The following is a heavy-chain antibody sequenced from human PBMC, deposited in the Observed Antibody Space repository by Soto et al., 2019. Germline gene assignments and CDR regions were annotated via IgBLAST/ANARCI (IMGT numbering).Heavy chain of an antibody. V-gene: IGHV5-51*01. CDR2: INLGDSDT. J-gene: IGHJ3*02. CDR1: GHRFTSYW. CDR3: VRQPLTLLARGLDDASDI. D-gene: IGHD3-3*02. Sequence: PGESLKISGKESGHRFTSYWIGWVRQMPGKGLEWMGIINLGDSDTRYSPSFQGQVTISADKSINTAYLKWSTLKASDSAMYYCVRQPLTLLARGLDDASDIWGQGTMVTRLL.